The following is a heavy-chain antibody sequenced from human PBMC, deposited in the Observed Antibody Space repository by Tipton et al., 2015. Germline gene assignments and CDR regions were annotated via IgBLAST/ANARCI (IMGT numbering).Heavy chain of an antibody. J-gene: IGHJ6*02. Sequence: TLSLTCAVYGGSFSTYYWTWIRQPPGKGLEWIGEINHSGSTNYNPSLKSRLTISVDTSKNQFSLKLTSVTAADTAVYYCARERTTLSQYYLYGMDVWGPGTTVTVSS. CDR1: GGSFSTYY. CDR3: ARERTTLSQYYLYGMDV. CDR2: INHSGST. D-gene: IGHD1-26*01. V-gene: IGHV4-34*01.